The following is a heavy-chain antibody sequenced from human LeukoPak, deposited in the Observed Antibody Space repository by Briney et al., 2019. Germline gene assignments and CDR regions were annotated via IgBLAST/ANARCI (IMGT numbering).Heavy chain of an antibody. Sequence: GGSLRLSCAASGFTFSSYGMHWVRQAPGKGLEWVAVIWYDGSNKYYADSVKGRFTISRDNSKNTLYLQMNSLRAEDTAVYYCARDGTPLVVITTGSFDYWGQGTLVTVSS. V-gene: IGHV3-33*01. CDR1: GFTFSSYG. CDR2: IWYDGSNK. CDR3: ARDGTPLVVITTGSFDY. D-gene: IGHD3-22*01. J-gene: IGHJ4*02.